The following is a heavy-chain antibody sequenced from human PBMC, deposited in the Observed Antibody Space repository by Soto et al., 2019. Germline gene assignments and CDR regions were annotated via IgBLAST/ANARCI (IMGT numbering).Heavy chain of an antibody. CDR2: INPYNGHT. J-gene: IGHJ3*02. D-gene: IGHD5-18*01. Sequence: ASVNVSCKASGYTFCIFGISWVRQAPGQGPEWVGWINPYNGHTDSAQSLQGRVTVSTDTSTSTAYMELRSLRADDTAVYYCARPSGYGHGWGDLGYDPFDIWGQGTMVTVS. CDR1: GYTFCIFG. CDR3: ARPSGYGHGWGDLGYDPFDI. V-gene: IGHV1-18*01.